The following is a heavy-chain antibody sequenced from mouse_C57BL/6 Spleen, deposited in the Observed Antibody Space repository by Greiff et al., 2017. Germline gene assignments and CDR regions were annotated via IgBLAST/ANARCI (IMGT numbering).Heavy chain of an antibody. J-gene: IGHJ4*01. Sequence: VQLQQSGAELVRPGASVTLSCKASGYTFTDYEMHWVKQTPVHGLEWIGAIDPETGGTAYNQKFKGKAILTADKSSSTAYMELRSLTSEDSAVYYCTRRYGSNYAMDYWGQGTSVTVSS. CDR1: GYTFTDYE. CDR2: IDPETGGT. D-gene: IGHD1-1*01. V-gene: IGHV1-15*01. CDR3: TRRYGSNYAMDY.